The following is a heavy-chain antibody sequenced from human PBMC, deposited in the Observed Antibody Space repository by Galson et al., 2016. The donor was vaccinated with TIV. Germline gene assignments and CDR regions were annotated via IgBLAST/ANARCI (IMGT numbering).Heavy chain of an antibody. CDR1: GGLVSNYA. V-gene: IGHV1-69*13. CDR3: AKDPYIYGSYLDH. J-gene: IGHJ4*02. CDR2: IIPTFGTA. D-gene: IGHD5-18*01. Sequence: SVKVSCKASGGLVSNYAISWVRQAPGQGLEWMGGIIPTFGTAKYAQKFQGRVTITADESTRIVNMELRSLRSEDTAVYYCAKDPYIYGSYLDHWGQGTLVTVSS.